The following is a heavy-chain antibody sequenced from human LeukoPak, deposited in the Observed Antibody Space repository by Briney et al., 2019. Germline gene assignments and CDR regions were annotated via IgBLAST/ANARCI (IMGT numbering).Heavy chain of an antibody. V-gene: IGHV3-7*03. CDR2: INHNGNVN. Sequence: GGSLRLSCAASGFIFTNYFMNWARQAPGKGLEWVASINHNGNVNYYVDSVKGRFTISRDNAKNSLYLQMSNLRAEDTAVYFCARGGGLDVWGQGATVTVSS. CDR3: ARGGGLDV. CDR1: GFIFTNYF. D-gene: IGHD3-16*01. J-gene: IGHJ6*02.